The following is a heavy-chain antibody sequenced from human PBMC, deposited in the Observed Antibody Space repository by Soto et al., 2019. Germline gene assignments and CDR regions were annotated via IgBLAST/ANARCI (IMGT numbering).Heavy chain of an antibody. CDR1: GYTFTSYA. D-gene: IGHD3-10*01. CDR3: ARVPPRPPYYYGSGKDYYYMDV. J-gene: IGHJ6*03. CDR2: INAGNGNT. Sequence: ASVKVSCKASGYTFTSYAMHWVRQAPGQRLEWMGWINAGNGNTKYSQKFQGRVTITRDTSASTAYMELSSLRSEDTAVYYCARVPPRPPYYYGSGKDYYYMDVWGKGTTVTVSS. V-gene: IGHV1-3*01.